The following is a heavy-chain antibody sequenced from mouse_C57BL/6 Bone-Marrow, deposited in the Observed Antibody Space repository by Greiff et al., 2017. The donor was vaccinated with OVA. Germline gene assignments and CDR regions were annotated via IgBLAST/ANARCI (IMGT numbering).Heavy chain of an antibody. CDR2: ISDGGSYT. J-gene: IGHJ3*01. CDR1: GFTFSSYA. D-gene: IGHD2-1*01. Sequence: DVMLVESGGGLVKPGGSLKLSCAASGFTFSSYAMSWVRQTPEKRLEWVATISDGGSYTYYPDNVKGRFTISRDNAKNNLYLQMSHLKSEDTAMYYCARDQGNWFAYWGQGTLVTVSA. CDR3: ARDQGNWFAY. V-gene: IGHV5-4*01.